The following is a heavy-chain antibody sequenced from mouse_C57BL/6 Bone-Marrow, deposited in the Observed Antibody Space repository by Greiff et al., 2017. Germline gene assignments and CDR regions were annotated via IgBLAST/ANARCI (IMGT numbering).Heavy chain of an antibody. CDR2: IRNKANGYTT. J-gene: IGHJ1*03. CDR3: ARYYYGSSDWYVDV. V-gene: IGHV7-3*01. D-gene: IGHD1-1*01. CDR1: GFTFTDYY. Sequence: EVQVVESGGGLVQPGGSLSLSCAASGFTFTDYYMSWVRQPPGKALEWLGFIRNKANGYTTEYSASVKGRFTISRDNSQSILYLQMNALRAEDSATYYCARYYYGSSDWYVDVWGTGTTVTVSS.